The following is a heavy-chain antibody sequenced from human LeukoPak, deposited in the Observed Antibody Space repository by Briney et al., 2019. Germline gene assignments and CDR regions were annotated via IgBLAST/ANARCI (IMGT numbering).Heavy chain of an antibody. CDR2: ISYDGNIK. J-gene: IGHJ4*02. CDR1: GFTFSSYG. CDR3: AKDKGREGDY. Sequence: GGSLRLSCAASGFTFSSYGMHWVRLAPGKGLEWVAVISYDGNIKYYADSVQGRFTISRDNSKNTLYLQMNSLRAEDTAVYYCAKDKGREGDYWGQGTLVTVSS. D-gene: IGHD1-26*01. V-gene: IGHV3-30*18.